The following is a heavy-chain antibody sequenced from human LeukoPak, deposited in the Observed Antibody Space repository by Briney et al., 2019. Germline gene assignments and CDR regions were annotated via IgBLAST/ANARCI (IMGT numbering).Heavy chain of an antibody. CDR3: ARDRDSSSSIDY. J-gene: IGHJ4*02. V-gene: IGHV3-30*03. CDR1: GFTFSSYG. Sequence: GRSLRLSCAASGFTFSSYGMHWVRQAPGKGLEWVAVISYDGSNKYYADSVKGRFTISRDNAKNSLYLQMNSLRAEDTAVYYCARDRDSSSSIDYWGQGTLVTVSS. D-gene: IGHD6-13*01. CDR2: ISYDGSNK.